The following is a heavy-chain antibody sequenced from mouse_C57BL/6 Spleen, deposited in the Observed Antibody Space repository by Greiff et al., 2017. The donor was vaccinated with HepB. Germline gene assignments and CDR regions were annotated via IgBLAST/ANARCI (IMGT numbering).Heavy chain of an antibody. CDR3: ARRYYGSSLYAMDY. D-gene: IGHD1-1*01. J-gene: IGHJ4*01. Sequence: QVQLQQPGAELVMPGASVKLSCKASGYTFTCYWMHWVKQRPGQGLEWIGEIDPSDSYTNYNQKFKGKSTLTVDKSSSTASMQLSSLTSEYSAVYYCARRYYGSSLYAMDYWGQGTSVTVSS. V-gene: IGHV1-69*01. CDR2: IDPSDSYT. CDR1: GYTFTCYW.